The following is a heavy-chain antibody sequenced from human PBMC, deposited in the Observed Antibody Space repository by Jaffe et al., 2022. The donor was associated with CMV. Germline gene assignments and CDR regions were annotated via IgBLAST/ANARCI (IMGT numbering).Heavy chain of an antibody. CDR2: IIPILGIA. CDR1: GGTFSSYA. V-gene: IGHV1-69*09. D-gene: IGHD3-16*01. Sequence: QVQLVQSGAEVKKPGSSVKVSCKASGGTFSSYAISWVRQAPGQGLEWMGRIIPILGIANYAQKFQGRVTITADKSTSTAYMELSSLRSEDTAVYYCARGEGATFHRPPPLGAWGQGTLVTVSS. J-gene: IGHJ4*02. CDR3: ARGEGATFHRPPPLGA.